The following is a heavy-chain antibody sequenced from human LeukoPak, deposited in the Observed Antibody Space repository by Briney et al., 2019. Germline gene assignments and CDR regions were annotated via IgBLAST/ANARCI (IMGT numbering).Heavy chain of an antibody. CDR2: IYHSGST. J-gene: IGHJ4*02. CDR1: GYSISSGYY. V-gene: IGHV4-38-2*02. CDR3: ARLAGTGAAAGAFDY. D-gene: IGHD3/OR15-3a*01. Sequence: SETLSLTCIVSGYSISSGYYWGWVRQPPGKGLEWIANIYHSGSTYYNPSLKSRVTISVDTSKNQFSLKLSSVTAADTAVYYCARLAGTGAAAGAFDYWGQGTLVTVSA.